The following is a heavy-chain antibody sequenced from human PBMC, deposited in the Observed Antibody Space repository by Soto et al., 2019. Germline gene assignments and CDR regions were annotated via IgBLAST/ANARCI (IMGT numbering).Heavy chain of an antibody. V-gene: IGHV3-21*01. Sequence: EVQLVESGGGLVKPGGSLSLSCAASGFTFSSYSMNWVRQAPGKGLEWVSSISSSSSYIYYADSVKGRFTISRDNAKNSLYLEMNSLRAEDTAVYYCAGTRSSIAAWGRFDYWGQGTLVTVSS. J-gene: IGHJ4*02. D-gene: IGHD6-6*01. CDR1: GFTFSSYS. CDR3: AGTRSSIAAWGRFDY. CDR2: ISSSSSYI.